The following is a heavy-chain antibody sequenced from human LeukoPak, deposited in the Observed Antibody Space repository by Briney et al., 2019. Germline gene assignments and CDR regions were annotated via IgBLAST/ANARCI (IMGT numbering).Heavy chain of an antibody. CDR2: ISYDGSNK. Sequence: GGSLRLSCAASGFTFSSYAMHWVRQAPGKGLEWVAVISYDGSNKYYADSVKGRFTISRDNSKNTLYLQMNSLRAEDTAVYYCARSSTTVSGPYWGQGTLVTVSS. J-gene: IGHJ4*02. V-gene: IGHV3-30-3*01. CDR3: ARSSTTVSGPY. CDR1: GFTFSSYA. D-gene: IGHD4-11*01.